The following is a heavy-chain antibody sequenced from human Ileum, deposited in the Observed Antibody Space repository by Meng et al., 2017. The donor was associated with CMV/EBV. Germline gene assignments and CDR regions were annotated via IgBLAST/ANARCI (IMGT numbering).Heavy chain of an antibody. Sequence: QRQAQEQGQGLVKPSGTLSRPCTVSGGSISSSSYYWGWIRQPPGKGLEWIGSIYYSGSTYYNPSLKSRVTISVDTSKNQFSLKLSSVTAADTAVYYCARLIVATHFDYWGQGTLVTVSS. CDR3: ARLIVATHFDY. J-gene: IGHJ4*02. CDR2: IYYSGST. D-gene: IGHD5-12*01. CDR1: GGSISSSSYY. V-gene: IGHV4-39*07.